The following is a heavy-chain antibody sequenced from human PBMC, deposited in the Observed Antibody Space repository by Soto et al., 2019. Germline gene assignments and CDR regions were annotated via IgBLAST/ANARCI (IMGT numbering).Heavy chain of an antibody. Sequence: SVKVSCKASGGTFSSYAISWVRQAPGQGLEWMGGIIPIFGTANYAQKFQGRVTITADESTSTAYMELSSLRSEDTAVYCCARGTDCGGDCLNSNWFDPWGQGTLVTVSS. J-gene: IGHJ5*02. V-gene: IGHV1-69*13. CDR2: IIPIFGTA. CDR3: ARGTDCGGDCLNSNWFDP. CDR1: GGTFSSYA. D-gene: IGHD2-21*02.